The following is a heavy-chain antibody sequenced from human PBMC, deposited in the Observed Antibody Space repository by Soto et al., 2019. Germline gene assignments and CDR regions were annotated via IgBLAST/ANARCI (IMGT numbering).Heavy chain of an antibody. Sequence: GGSLRLSCAASGFTLSDHYMDWVRQAPGKGLEWVGRTRDKINSYTTEYAASVKGRFTISRDDSKNSLYLQMSSLKTEDTAVYYCARGLGGATNYYGLNDFWGPGTLVTVSS. CDR3: ARGLGGATNYYGLNDF. CDR1: GFTLSDHY. J-gene: IGHJ4*02. V-gene: IGHV3-72*01. CDR2: TRDKINSYTT. D-gene: IGHD2-2*01.